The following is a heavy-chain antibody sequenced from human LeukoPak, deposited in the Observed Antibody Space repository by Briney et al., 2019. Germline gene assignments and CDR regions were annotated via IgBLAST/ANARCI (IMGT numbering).Heavy chain of an antibody. D-gene: IGHD3-22*01. Sequence: GGSLRLSCAASGFTFSSYAMHWVRQAPGKGLEWVTVISYDGSNKYYADSVKGRFTISRDNSKNTLYLQMSSLRAEDTAVYYCARDLSYYDSSGYPGAYWGQGTLVTVSS. CDR1: GFTFSSYA. CDR3: ARDLSYYDSSGYPGAY. CDR2: ISYDGSNK. V-gene: IGHV3-30*04. J-gene: IGHJ4*02.